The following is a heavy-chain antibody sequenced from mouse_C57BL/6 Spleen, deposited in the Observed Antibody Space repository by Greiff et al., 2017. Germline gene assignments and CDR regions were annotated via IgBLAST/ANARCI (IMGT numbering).Heavy chain of an antibody. Sequence: EVKLMESEGGLVQPGSSMKLSCTASGFTFSDYYMAWVRQVPEKGLEWVANINYDGSSTYYLDSLKSRFIISRDNAKNILYLQMSSLKSEDTATYYCARGSDYGYYFDYWGQGTTLTVSS. CDR3: ARGSDYGYYFDY. CDR2: INYDGSST. CDR1: GFTFSDYY. V-gene: IGHV5-16*01. D-gene: IGHD1-1*01. J-gene: IGHJ2*01.